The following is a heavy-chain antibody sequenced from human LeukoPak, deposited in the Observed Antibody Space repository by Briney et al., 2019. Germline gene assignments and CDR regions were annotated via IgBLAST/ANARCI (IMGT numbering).Heavy chain of an antibody. J-gene: IGHJ3*01. V-gene: IGHV3-21*01. D-gene: IGHD2-2*01. CDR3: ARGPHCSSTSCYVTGAFDV. CDR2: ISSSSSSI. Sequence: GGSLRLSCAGSGFSFSIYSMNWVRQAPGKGLEWVPSISSSSSSIYYADSLKGRFTISRDNAKDSLYLQMNSLRDEDTAVYYCARGPHCSSTSCYVTGAFDVWGQGTMVTVSS. CDR1: GFSFSIYS.